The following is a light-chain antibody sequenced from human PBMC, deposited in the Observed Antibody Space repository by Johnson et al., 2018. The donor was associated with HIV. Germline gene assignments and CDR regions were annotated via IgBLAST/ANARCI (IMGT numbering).Light chain of an antibody. J-gene: IGLJ1*01. CDR3: GTWDSSLNAYV. V-gene: IGLV1-51*02. CDR1: SSNIGNNY. CDR2: ENH. Sequence: QSVLTQPPSVSAAPGQKVTISCSGSSSNIGNNYVSWYQQLPGTAPKLLIYENHKRPLGIPDRFSGSKSGTSATLGITGLQTGDEADYYCGTWDSSLNAYVFGAATKVAVL.